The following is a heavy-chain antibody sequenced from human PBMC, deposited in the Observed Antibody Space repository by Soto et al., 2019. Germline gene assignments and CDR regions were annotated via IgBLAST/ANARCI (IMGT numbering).Heavy chain of an antibody. D-gene: IGHD3-16*01. CDR1: GGVFSSFG. Sequence: QVQLVQSGAEVKKPGSSVRVSCKSSGGVFSSFGLSWVRQAPGQGLEWMGGIIPIFGSANYAQKFQGRVTITAGDSTSTVYMELSSLRSEDTALYYCARGRGNSAVITTFDYWGQGTLVTVSS. V-gene: IGHV1-69*01. CDR3: ARGRGNSAVITTFDY. J-gene: IGHJ4*02. CDR2: IIPIFGSA.